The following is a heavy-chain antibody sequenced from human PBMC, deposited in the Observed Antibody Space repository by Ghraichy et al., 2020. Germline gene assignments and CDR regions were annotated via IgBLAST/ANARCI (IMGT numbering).Heavy chain of an antibody. CDR1: GSTFSSYA. CDR2: ISGSGGST. J-gene: IGHJ6*02. D-gene: IGHD4-17*01. V-gene: IGHV3-23*01. Sequence: GGSLRLSCAASGSTFSSYAMSWVRQAPGKGLEWVAAISGSGGSTYYADSVTGRFTVSRDNSKYTLYLQMNSLRAEDTAVYYCAKGRNSHDYGDYASVYYYGMDVWGQGTTVTVSS. CDR3: AKGRNSHDYGDYASVYYYGMDV.